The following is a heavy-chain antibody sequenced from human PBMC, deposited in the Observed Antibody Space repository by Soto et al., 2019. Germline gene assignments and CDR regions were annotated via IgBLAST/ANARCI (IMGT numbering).Heavy chain of an antibody. J-gene: IGHJ5*02. D-gene: IGHD4-17*01. Sequence: GESLKISCKGSGYSFTSYWISWVRQMPGKGLEWMGRIDPSDSYTKYSPSFQGHVTMSADKSISTAYLQWSSLKASDTAMYYCARLRYDYGDYLWFDPWGQGTLVTVSS. CDR2: IDPSDSYT. CDR1: GYSFTSYW. V-gene: IGHV5-10-1*01. CDR3: ARLRYDYGDYLWFDP.